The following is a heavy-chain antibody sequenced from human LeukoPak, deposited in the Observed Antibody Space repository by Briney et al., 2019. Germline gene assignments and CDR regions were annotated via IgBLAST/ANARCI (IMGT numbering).Heavy chain of an antibody. D-gene: IGHD5-24*01. CDR3: ARRFKGHYFDY. CDR2: IKQDGSEK. V-gene: IGHV3-7*01. Sequence: GGSLRLSCAASGFTFNSYWMSWVRQAPGKGLEWVANIKQDGSEKYYVDSMKGRFTISRDNAKNSLYLQMNSLRAEDTAVYYCARRFKGHYFDYWGQETLVTVSS. J-gene: IGHJ4*02. CDR1: GFTFNSYW.